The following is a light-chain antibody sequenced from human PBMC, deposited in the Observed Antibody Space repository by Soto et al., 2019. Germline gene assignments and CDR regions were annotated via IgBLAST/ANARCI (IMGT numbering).Light chain of an antibody. CDR3: SSYTTSSTLL. J-gene: IGLJ2*01. CDR1: SSDIGGYNY. Sequence: QSALTQPASVSGSPGQSITITCTGSSSDIGGYNYVSWYQHYSGKAPKLMIYDVSNRPSGVSNRFSGSKSGNTASLTISGLQTEDEADYYCSSYTTSSTLLFGGGTKVTVL. CDR2: DVS. V-gene: IGLV2-14*03.